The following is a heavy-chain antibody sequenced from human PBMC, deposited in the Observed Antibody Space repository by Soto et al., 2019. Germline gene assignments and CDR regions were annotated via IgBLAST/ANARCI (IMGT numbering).Heavy chain of an antibody. Sequence: ASVKVSCKASGYTFTSYAMHWVRQAPGQRLEWMGWINAGNGSTKYSQKFQGRVTITRDTSASTAYMELSSLRSEDTAVYYCARDTLITMIQFDYWGQGTLVTVSS. CDR1: GYTFTSYA. D-gene: IGHD3-22*01. J-gene: IGHJ4*02. V-gene: IGHV1-3*01. CDR3: ARDTLITMIQFDY. CDR2: INAGNGST.